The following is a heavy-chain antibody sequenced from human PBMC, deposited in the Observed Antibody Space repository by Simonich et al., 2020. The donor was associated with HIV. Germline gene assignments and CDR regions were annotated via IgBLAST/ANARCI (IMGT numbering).Heavy chain of an antibody. CDR2: FDPENLET. V-gene: IGHV1-24*01. Sequence: QVQLVQSGAEVKKPGASVKVSCKVSGYTLTGLSMHWVRQAPVKGLEWMGGFDPENLETIYAQNFQGRVSMTEDTSTDTAYMELSSLRSEDTAVYYCATDSPLVLTSAFDSWGQGTLVTVSS. CDR3: ATDSPLVLTSAFDS. CDR1: GYTLTGLS. D-gene: IGHD3-22*01. J-gene: IGHJ4*02.